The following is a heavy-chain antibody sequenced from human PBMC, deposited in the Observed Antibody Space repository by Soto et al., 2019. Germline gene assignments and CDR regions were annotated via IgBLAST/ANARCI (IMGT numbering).Heavy chain of an antibody. CDR2: IYYSGST. CDR1: GGSVSSGIYY. D-gene: IGHD4-17*01. V-gene: IGHV4-61*01. Sequence: PSETLSVTCTVAGGSVSSGIYYWSWIRQPPGKGLEWIGYIYYSGSTNYNPSLKSRVTISVDTSKNQFSLKLSSVTAADTAVYYCAREATVTIDYWGQGTLVTVSS. CDR3: AREATVTIDY. J-gene: IGHJ4*02.